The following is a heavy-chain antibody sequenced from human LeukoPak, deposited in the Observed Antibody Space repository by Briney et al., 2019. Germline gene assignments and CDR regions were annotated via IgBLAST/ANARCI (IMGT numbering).Heavy chain of an antibody. J-gene: IGHJ4*02. CDR1: GYTFTDSF. CDR3: ARDLSSTANWEFDY. V-gene: IGHV1-2*06. Sequence: GASVKVSCEASGYTFTDSFIHWVRQAPGQGPEWMGRMNGNSGVTMYAQTLQDRVTMTRDTSISTAYMELSRLTSDYTAVYYCARDLSSTANWEFDYWGQGTLVTVSS. D-gene: IGHD7-27*01. CDR2: MNGNSGVT.